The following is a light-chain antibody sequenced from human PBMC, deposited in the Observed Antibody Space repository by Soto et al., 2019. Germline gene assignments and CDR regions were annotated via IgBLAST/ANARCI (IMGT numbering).Light chain of an antibody. Sequence: EPASISCRSNQSLLQRDGNNHLDWYLQKPGQSPQLLISLASNRASGVPERFSGGGTGTDFTLKISRVEAEDVGIYYCMQLLQTPWTFGQGTKVDIK. CDR3: MQLLQTPWT. J-gene: IGKJ1*01. V-gene: IGKV2-28*01. CDR2: LAS. CDR1: QSLLQRDGNNH.